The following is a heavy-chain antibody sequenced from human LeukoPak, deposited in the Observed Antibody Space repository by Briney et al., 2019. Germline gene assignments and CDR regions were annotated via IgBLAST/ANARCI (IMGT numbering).Heavy chain of an antibody. Sequence: SVTVSFKSSVYTFTIYDINGVRQATAQGLEWVGLRNLNSGNTGYAQKFQGRVTMTRNTSIGTAYMELSSLRSEDTAVYYCARVAASWWDSYGYIDYWGQGTLVTVSS. CDR2: RNLNSGNT. CDR3: ARVAASWWDSYGYIDY. D-gene: IGHD5-18*01. V-gene: IGHV1-8*01. J-gene: IGHJ4*02. CDR1: VYTFTIYD.